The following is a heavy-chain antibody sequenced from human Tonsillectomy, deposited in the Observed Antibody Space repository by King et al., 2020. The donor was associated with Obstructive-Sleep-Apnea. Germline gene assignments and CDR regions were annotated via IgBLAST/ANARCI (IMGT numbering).Heavy chain of an antibody. V-gene: IGHV1-69*12. CDR1: GGTFSSYA. CDR3: ASKNSAVAGSPRFDP. Sequence: QLVQSGAEVKKPGSSVKVSCKASGGTFSSYAISWVRQAPGQGLEWMGGIIPIFGTANYAQKFQGGVTITADESTGTAYMERSSLRSEDTAVYYCASKNSAVAGSPRFDPWGQGTLVTVSS. J-gene: IGHJ5*02. D-gene: IGHD6-19*01. CDR2: IIPIFGTA.